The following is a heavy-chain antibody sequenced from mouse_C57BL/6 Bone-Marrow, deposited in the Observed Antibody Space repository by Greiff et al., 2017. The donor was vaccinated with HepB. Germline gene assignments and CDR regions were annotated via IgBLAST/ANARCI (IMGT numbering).Heavy chain of an antibody. D-gene: IGHD1-1*01. J-gene: IGHJ4*01. CDR2: SRNKANDYTT. V-gene: IGHV7-1*01. CDR3: ARDAEAYGSSFYAMDY. CDR1: GFTFSDFY. Sequence: EVKVVESGGGLVQSGRSLRLSCATSGFTFSDFYMEWVRQAPGKGLEWIAASRNKANDYTTEYSASVKGRFIVSRDTSQSILYLQMNALRAEDTAIYYCARDAEAYGSSFYAMDYWGQGTSVTVSS.